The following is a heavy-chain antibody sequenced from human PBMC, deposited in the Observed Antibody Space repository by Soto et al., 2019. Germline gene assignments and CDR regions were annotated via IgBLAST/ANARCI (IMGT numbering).Heavy chain of an antibody. V-gene: IGHV3-30*18. D-gene: IGHD3-3*01. CDR1: GYTFTNNF. Sequence: SCKASGYTFTNNFMHWVRQAPGKGLEWVAVISYDGTNKYYADSVRGRFTISRDNSKNTLSLQMNSLRVEDTAVYYCAKNLDVWNGYYQSIDYWGQGTLVTVSS. J-gene: IGHJ4*02. CDR2: ISYDGTNK. CDR3: AKNLDVWNGYYQSIDY.